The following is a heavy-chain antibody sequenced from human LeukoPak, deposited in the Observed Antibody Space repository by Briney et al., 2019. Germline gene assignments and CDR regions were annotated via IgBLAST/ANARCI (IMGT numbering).Heavy chain of an antibody. CDR1: GGSFSGYY. CDR3: ARAGSSGWYGSWFDP. CDR2: INHSGST. J-gene: IGHJ5*02. V-gene: IGHV4-34*01. D-gene: IGHD6-19*01. Sequence: SETLSLTCAVYGGSFSGYYWSWIRQPPGKGLEWIGEINHSGSTNYNPSLKSRVTISVDTSKNQFSLKLSSVTAADTAVYYCARAGSSGWYGSWFDPWGQGTLVTVSS.